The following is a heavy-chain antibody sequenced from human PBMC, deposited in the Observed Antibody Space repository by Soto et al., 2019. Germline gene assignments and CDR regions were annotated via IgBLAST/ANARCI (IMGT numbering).Heavy chain of an antibody. Sequence: QVHLQESGPGLVKPSGTLSLTCAVSSGSISSSNWWCWVRQPPGKGVEWIWEIYHSGSTNHNPSLNSPVTISVDNSKTQFYLKLSSVTAADTAVYYCASEFVVVVAATHDYYIDVWGKATTVTVSS. J-gene: IGHJ6*03. D-gene: IGHD2-15*01. CDR3: ASEFVVVVAATHDYYIDV. V-gene: IGHV4-4*02. CDR2: IYHSGST. CDR1: SGSISSSNW.